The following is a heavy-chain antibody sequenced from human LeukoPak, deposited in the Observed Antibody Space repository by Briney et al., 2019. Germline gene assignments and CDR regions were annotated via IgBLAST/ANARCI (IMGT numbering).Heavy chain of an antibody. V-gene: IGHV3-30*18. Sequence: PGRSLRLSCAASGFTFSSYGMHWVRQAPGKGLEWVAVISYDGSNKYYADSVKGRFTISRDNSKNTLYLQMNSLRAEDTAVYYCANLWFGESFDYWGQGTLVTVSS. CDR3: ANLWFGESFDY. D-gene: IGHD3-10*01. J-gene: IGHJ4*02. CDR1: GFTFSSYG. CDR2: ISYDGSNK.